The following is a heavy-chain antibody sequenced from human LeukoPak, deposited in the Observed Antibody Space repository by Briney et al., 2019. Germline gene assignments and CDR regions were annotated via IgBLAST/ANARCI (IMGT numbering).Heavy chain of an antibody. CDR1: GFPFSNYD. J-gene: IGHJ4*02. V-gene: IGHV3-13*01. CDR3: ARAWGGSLGV. D-gene: IGHD1-26*01. Sequence: GGSLRLSCAASGFPFSNYDMHWVRQPIGNGLEWVSAIGTAGNTSYSASVKGRFTISTENAKNSLYLQMNSLRPAETAVYDCARAWGGSLGVWGRGVLVIVSS. CDR2: IGTAGNT.